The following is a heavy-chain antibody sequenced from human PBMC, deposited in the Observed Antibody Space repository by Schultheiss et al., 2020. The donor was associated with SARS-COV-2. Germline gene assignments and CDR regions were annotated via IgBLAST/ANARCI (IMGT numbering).Heavy chain of an antibody. CDR3: TTGIVLTTGFDY. Sequence: GGSLRLSCAASGFTFSSYSMNWVRQAPGKGLEWVGRVKSKTDGGTTDYAAPVKGRFTISRYDSKNTLYLQMNSLKTEDTAVYYCTTGIVLTTGFDYWGQGTLVTVSS. CDR1: GFTFSSYS. CDR2: VKSKTDGGTT. D-gene: IGHD4-11*01. V-gene: IGHV3-15*01. J-gene: IGHJ4*02.